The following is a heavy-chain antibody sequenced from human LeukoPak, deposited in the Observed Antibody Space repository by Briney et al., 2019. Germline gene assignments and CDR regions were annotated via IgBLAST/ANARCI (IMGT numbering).Heavy chain of an antibody. V-gene: IGHV1-24*01. D-gene: IGHD3-10*01. CDR1: GYTLTELS. J-gene: IGHJ4*02. CDR3: ATESELLGFGEFLHYFDY. Sequence: ASVKVSCKVSGYTLTELSMHWVRQAPGKGLEWMGGFDPEDGETIYAQKFQGRVTMTEDTSTDTAYMELSSLRSEDAAVYYCATESELLGFGEFLHYFDYWGQGTLVTVSS. CDR2: FDPEDGET.